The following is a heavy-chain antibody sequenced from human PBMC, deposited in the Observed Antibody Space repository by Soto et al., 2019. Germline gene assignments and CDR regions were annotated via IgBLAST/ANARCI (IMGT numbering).Heavy chain of an antibody. CDR1: GGSISSSSYY. CDR3: ARDSDAGTGYYGYHAFDV. D-gene: IGHD3-22*01. J-gene: IGHJ6*02. CDR2: IYYSGST. Sequence: SETLSLTCTVSGGSISSSSYYWGWIRQPPGKGLEWIGSIYYSGSTYYNPSLKSRVTISVDTSKNQFSLKMRSVTAADTAIYYCARDSDAGTGYYGYHAFDVWGQGTTVTVSS. V-gene: IGHV4-39*07.